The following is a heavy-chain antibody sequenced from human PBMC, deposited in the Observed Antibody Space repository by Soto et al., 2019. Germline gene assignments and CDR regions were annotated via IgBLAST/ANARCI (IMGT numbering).Heavy chain of an antibody. V-gene: IGHV5-51*01. CDR2: IYPGDSDT. CDR1: GYSFTSYW. J-gene: IGHJ4*02. CDR3: ASPPAPYSSSSYFDY. D-gene: IGHD6-6*01. Sequence: GESLKISCKGSGYSFTSYWIGWVRQMPGKGLEWMGIIYPGDSDTRYSPSFRGQVTISADKSISTAYLQWSSLKASDTAMYYCASPPAPYSSSSYFDYWGQGTLVTVSS.